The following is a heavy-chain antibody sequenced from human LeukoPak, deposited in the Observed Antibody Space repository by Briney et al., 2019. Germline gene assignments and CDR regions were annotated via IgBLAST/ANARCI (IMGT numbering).Heavy chain of an antibody. Sequence: SVKVSCKASRGTFSSYAISWVRQAPGQGLEWMGRIIPILGIANYAQKFQGRVTITADKSTSTAYMELSSLRSEDTAVYYCARHKAMVRGVWWSFDYWGQGTLVTVSS. CDR1: RGTFSSYA. J-gene: IGHJ4*02. CDR2: IIPILGIA. CDR3: ARHKAMVRGVWWSFDY. D-gene: IGHD3-10*01. V-gene: IGHV1-69*04.